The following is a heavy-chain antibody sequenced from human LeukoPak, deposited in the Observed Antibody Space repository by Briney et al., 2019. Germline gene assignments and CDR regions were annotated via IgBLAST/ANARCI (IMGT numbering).Heavy chain of an antibody. J-gene: IGHJ4*02. CDR1: GFPFSSYH. D-gene: IGHD3-16*01. CDR3: ARVRDGLGEY. V-gene: IGHV3-21*06. Sequence: GGSLRLSCTASGFPFSSYHMNWVRQAPGKGLEWVSFISSSSNYIYYADSVKGRFTISRDNAKNSLYLQMNSLRAEDTAVYYCARVRDGLGEYWGQGTLVTVSS. CDR2: ISSSSNYI.